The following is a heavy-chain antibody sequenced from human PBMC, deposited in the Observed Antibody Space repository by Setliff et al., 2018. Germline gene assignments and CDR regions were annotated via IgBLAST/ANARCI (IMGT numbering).Heavy chain of an antibody. J-gene: IGHJ4*02. V-gene: IGHV4-34*01. CDR2: INHSGST. CDR3: AASRAYTGAVEEWFLPKTFDF. D-gene: IGHD3-10*01. CDR1: GGSFSNYY. Sequence: PSETLSLTCTVYGGSFSNYYWSWIRQPPGKGLEWIGEINHSGSTNYNSSLTSRVTISVDTSKNQFSLKLSSVTAADAALYYCAASRAYTGAVEEWFLPKTFDFWGQGSPVTVSS.